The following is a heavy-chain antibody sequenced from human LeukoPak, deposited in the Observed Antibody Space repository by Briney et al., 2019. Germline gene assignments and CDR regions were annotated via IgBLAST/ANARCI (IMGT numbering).Heavy chain of an antibody. CDR2: ISSSSSTI. D-gene: IGHD3-22*01. Sequence: GGSLRLSCAASGFTFSSYSMNWVRQAPGKGLEWVSYISSSSSTIYYADSVKGRFTISRDNAKNSLYLQMNSLRAEDTAVYYCARGPDSDYADYYDSSGYWDYWGQGTLVTVSS. J-gene: IGHJ4*02. V-gene: IGHV3-48*04. CDR3: ARGPDSDYADYYDSSGYWDY. CDR1: GFTFSSYS.